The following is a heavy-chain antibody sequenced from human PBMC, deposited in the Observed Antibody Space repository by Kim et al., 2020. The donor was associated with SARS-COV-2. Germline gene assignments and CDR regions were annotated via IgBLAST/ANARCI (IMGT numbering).Heavy chain of an antibody. CDR3: ARSPNTVSACDY. V-gene: IGHV3-49*02. Sequence: TVDATSVKGRFSISRDDTKNIVYLQMNSLNTEDTALYLCARSPNTVSACDYWGQGTLVLVSS. D-gene: IGHD4-17*01. CDR2: T. J-gene: IGHJ4*02.